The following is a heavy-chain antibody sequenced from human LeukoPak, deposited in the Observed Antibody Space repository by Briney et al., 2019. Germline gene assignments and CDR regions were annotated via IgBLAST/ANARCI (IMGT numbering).Heavy chain of an antibody. V-gene: IGHV1-2*02. CDR2: INRNNGGT. CDR1: GGTFSSHA. J-gene: IGHJ4*02. D-gene: IGHD2-8*01. Sequence: ASVKVSCKASGGTFSSHAMNWVRQAPGQGLEWMGWINRNNGGTNYAQKFQGTVTMTRDTSISTAYMELSRLRFDDTAVYYCVTGQEIVLLDQWGQGTLVTVSS. CDR3: VTGQEIVLLDQ.